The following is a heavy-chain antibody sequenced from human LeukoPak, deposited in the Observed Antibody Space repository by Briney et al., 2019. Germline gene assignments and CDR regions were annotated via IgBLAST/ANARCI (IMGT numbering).Heavy chain of an antibody. D-gene: IGHD1-26*01. CDR3: ARDPVGGSTIFDY. CDR1: GDSVSSNSAA. J-gene: IGHJ4*02. Sequence: SQTLSLTCAISGDSVSSNSAAWNWIRQSPSRGLEWLGRTCYRSKWYYDYAVAVKSRISINPDTSKNQFSLQLGSVTPEDTAVYYCARDPVGGSTIFDYWGQGTLVTVSS. V-gene: IGHV6-1*01. CDR2: TCYRSKWYY.